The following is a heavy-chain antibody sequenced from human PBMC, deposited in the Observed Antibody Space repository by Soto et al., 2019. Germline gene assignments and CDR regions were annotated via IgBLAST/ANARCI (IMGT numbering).Heavy chain of an antibody. Sequence: ASVKVSCKVSGYTLTELSMHWVRQAPGKGLEWMGGFDPEDGETIYAQKFQGRVTMTEDTSTDTAYMELSSLRSEDTAVYYCATDPPKGYCSGGSCYDWFDPWGQGTLVTVSS. CDR2: FDPEDGET. CDR1: GYTLTELS. J-gene: IGHJ5*02. CDR3: ATDPPKGYCSGGSCYDWFDP. D-gene: IGHD2-15*01. V-gene: IGHV1-24*01.